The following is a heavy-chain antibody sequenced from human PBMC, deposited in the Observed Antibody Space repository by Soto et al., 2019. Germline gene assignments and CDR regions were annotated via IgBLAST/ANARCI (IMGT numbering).Heavy chain of an antibody. J-gene: IGHJ4*02. Sequence: EVQLVETGGGLSQPGGSLRLSCAASGFTVSSNYMSWVRQAPGKGLEWVSVIYSGGSTYYADSVKGRFTISRDNSKNTLYLQMHSLRAEDSAVYYCARGQRGNYFDYWGQGTLVTVSS. V-gene: IGHV3-53*02. CDR1: GFTVSSNY. CDR3: ARGQRGNYFDY. D-gene: IGHD3-16*01. CDR2: IYSGGST.